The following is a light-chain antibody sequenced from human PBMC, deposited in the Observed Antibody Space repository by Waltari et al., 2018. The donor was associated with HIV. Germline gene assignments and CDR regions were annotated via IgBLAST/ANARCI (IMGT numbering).Light chain of an antibody. Sequence: SVSGSPGQSITISCTGTSSDVGGYHYVSWYQQFPGKAPKLMISEVSNRPSGVSDRLSGSKSGNTASLTISGLQAEDEADYYCSSYTTGSTLVVFGTGTKVIVL. CDR1: SSDVGGYHY. CDR2: EVS. V-gene: IGLV2-14*01. CDR3: SSYTTGSTLVV. J-gene: IGLJ1*01.